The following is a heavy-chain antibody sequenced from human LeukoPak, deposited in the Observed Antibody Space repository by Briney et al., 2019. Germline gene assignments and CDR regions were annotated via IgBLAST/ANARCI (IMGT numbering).Heavy chain of an antibody. CDR1: GFTFSIYG. CDR2: ISYDGSNK. Sequence: LGGSLRLSCAASGFTFSIYGMHWVRQAPGKGLEWVAVISYDGSNKYYADSVKGRFTISRDNSKNTLYLQMNSLRAEDTAVYYCASPFYGDSGSPDYWGQGTLVTVSS. D-gene: IGHD4-17*01. CDR3: ASPFYGDSGSPDY. J-gene: IGHJ4*02. V-gene: IGHV3-30*03.